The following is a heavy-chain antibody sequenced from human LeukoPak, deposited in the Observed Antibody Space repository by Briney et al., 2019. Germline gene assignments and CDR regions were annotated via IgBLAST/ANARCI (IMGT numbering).Heavy chain of an antibody. D-gene: IGHD2-21*02. CDR3: ARERDLNTYCGGDCYSLFDY. V-gene: IGHV1-69*13. Sequence: SVKVSCKASGGTFSSYAISWVRQAPGQGLEWMGGIIPIFGTANYAQKFQGRVTITADESTSTAYMELSSLRSEGTDVYYCARERDLNTYCGGDCYSLFDYWGQGTLVTVSS. CDR2: IIPIFGTA. J-gene: IGHJ4*02. CDR1: GGTFSSYA.